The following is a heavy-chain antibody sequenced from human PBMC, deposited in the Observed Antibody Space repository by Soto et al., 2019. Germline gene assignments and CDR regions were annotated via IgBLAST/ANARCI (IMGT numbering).Heavy chain of an antibody. V-gene: IGHV1-46*01. D-gene: IGHD6-13*01. Sequence: XSVKVSFKASAYTFTGYYMPWVRQAPGQGLERMGIINPSGGSTSYAQKFQGRVTMTRDTSTSTVYMELSSLRSEDTAVYYCAVPARYSSSSFDYWGQGPLFTVSS. J-gene: IGHJ4*02. CDR3: AVPARYSSSSFDY. CDR1: AYTFTGYY. CDR2: INPSGGST.